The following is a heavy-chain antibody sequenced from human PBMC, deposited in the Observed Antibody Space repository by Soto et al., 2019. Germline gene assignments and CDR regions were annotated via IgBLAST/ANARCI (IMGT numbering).Heavy chain of an antibody. CDR3: TTDLYYDFWSGYYQNYYYYGMDV. Sequence: PGGSLRLSCAASGLTFSNAWMSWVRQAPGKGLEWVGRIKSKTDGGTTDYAAPVKGRFTISRDDSKNTLYLQMNSLKTEDTAVYYCTTDLYYDFWSGYYQNYYYYGMDVWGQGTTVTVSS. CDR1: GLTFSNAW. V-gene: IGHV3-15*01. D-gene: IGHD3-3*01. CDR2: IKSKTDGGTT. J-gene: IGHJ6*02.